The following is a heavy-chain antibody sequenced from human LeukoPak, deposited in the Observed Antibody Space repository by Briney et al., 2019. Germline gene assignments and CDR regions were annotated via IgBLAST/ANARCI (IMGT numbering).Heavy chain of an antibody. CDR3: ALAFSGYDRWFPEPPDQ. Sequence: SVKVSCKASGSAFSGYTITWVWQAPGQGLEWVGGIITNLASTNYAQKFQGRVTISADDSTSTAYMQLRSLTSEDTAFYYCALAFSGYDRWFPEPPDQWGQGTLVTVSS. CDR1: GSAFSGYT. CDR2: IITNLAST. V-gene: IGHV1-69*13. D-gene: IGHD5-12*01. J-gene: IGHJ4*02.